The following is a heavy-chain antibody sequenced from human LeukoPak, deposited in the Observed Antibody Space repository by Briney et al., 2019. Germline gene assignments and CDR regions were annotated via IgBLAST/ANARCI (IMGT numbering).Heavy chain of an antibody. Sequence: GGSLRLPCAASGFSVSIKYMNWVRQAPGKGLEWVSILYSSGTTYYANSVKGRFTISRDNSENKLFLQMNSLRAEDTAVYYCARGGFGPSDALDIWGQGTMVTVSS. CDR1: GFSVSIKY. J-gene: IGHJ3*02. CDR3: ARGGFGPSDALDI. CDR2: LYSSGTT. V-gene: IGHV3-53*01. D-gene: IGHD3-10*01.